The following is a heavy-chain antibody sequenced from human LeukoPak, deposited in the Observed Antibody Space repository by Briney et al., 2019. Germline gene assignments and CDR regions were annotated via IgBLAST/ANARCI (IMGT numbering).Heavy chain of an antibody. Sequence: PGGALRLSCAASVVIFTNYFMSWVREAPGEGRWRGASINHEVRAKYYVESVRRRFTISRDNTINTLYLQKRTARAEDTAVYYCATDRGWRTSGYYLYYFEYWGQGTLVTYSS. CDR3: ATDRGWRTSGYYLYYFEY. CDR1: VVIFTNYF. V-gene: IGHV3-7*01. D-gene: IGHD3-3*01. CDR2: INHEVRAK. J-gene: IGHJ4*02.